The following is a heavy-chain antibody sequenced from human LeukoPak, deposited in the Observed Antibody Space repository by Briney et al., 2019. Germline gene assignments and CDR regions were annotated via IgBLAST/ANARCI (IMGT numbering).Heavy chain of an antibody. CDR3: AREARLTGYGTLNYYYYYMDV. CDR2: IYYSGST. V-gene: IGHV4-59*01. Sequence: KPSETLSLTCTVSGGSISSYYWSWIRQPPGKGLEWIGYIYYSGSTNYNPSLKSRVTISVDTSKNQFSLKLSSVTAADTAVYYCAREARLTGYGTLNYYYYYMDVWGKGTTVTVSS. J-gene: IGHJ6*03. D-gene: IGHD3-9*01. CDR1: GGSISSYY.